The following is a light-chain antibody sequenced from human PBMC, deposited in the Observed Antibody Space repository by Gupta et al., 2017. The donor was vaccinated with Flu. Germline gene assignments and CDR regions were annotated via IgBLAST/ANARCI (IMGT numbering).Light chain of an antibody. CDR1: QNINSY. CDR2: AAS. Sequence: DIQMTQSPSSLSASVGVRVTITCRASQNINSYLNWYQQKPGEAPKLLIYAASRLQSGVPSRFSGSGSGTDFTLTISSLQPEDFATYYCQQSFSTRWTFGQGTKVEIK. CDR3: QQSFSTRWT. J-gene: IGKJ1*01. V-gene: IGKV1-39*01.